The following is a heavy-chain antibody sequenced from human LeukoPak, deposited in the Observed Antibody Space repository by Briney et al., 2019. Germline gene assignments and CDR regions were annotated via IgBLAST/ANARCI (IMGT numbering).Heavy chain of an antibody. J-gene: IGHJ4*02. D-gene: IGHD3-10*01. V-gene: IGHV3-30*01. CDR2: ISSGGVLR. CDR3: ATDSTYYYDSGSSGPHYFDN. Sequence: GGSLRLSCAASGFTFINFAMHWVRQAPGNGLEWVSIISSGGVLRYYADSVKGRFTISRDNSKNTLYLQLDSLRPEDTAVYFCATDSTYYYDSGSSGPHYFDNWGQGTLVTVSS. CDR1: GFTFINFA.